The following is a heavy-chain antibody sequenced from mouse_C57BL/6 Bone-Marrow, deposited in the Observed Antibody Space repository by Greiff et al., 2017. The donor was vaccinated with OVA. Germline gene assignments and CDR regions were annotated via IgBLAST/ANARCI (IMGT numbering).Heavy chain of an antibody. Sequence: QVQLQQSGAELVKPGASVKLSCKASGYTFTSYWMHWVKQRPGQGLEWIGMIHPNSGSTNYNEKFKSKATLTVDKSSSTAYMQLSSLTSEDSAVYYCARRYGSSPMDYWGQGTSVTVSS. D-gene: IGHD1-1*01. CDR2: IHPNSGST. J-gene: IGHJ4*01. CDR3: ARRYGSSPMDY. CDR1: GYTFTSYW. V-gene: IGHV1-64*01.